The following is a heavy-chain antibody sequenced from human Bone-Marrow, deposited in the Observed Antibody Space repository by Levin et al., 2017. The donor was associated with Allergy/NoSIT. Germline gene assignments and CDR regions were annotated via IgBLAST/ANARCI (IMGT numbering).Heavy chain of an antibody. CDR3: GRGTGDSSGYYSNYLFAVGV. V-gene: IGHV4-30-4*01. J-gene: IGHJ6*02. CDR1: SGPVSSPDYY. D-gene: IGHD3-22*01. CDR2: IYYTGNT. Sequence: SQTLSLTCGVSSGPVSSPDYYWTWVRQPPGKGLEWIGYIYYTGNTYYNSSLQSRVSLSFDTSKKQVSLTLTSVTAADTAVYYCGRGTGDSSGYYSNYLFAVGVWGQGTAVRVSS.